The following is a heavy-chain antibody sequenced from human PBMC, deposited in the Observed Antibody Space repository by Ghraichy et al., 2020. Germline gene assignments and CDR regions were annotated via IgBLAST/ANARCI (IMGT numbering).Heavy chain of an antibody. V-gene: IGHV3-64D*06. CDR1: GFTFSSYA. CDR2: ISSNGGST. D-gene: IGHD3-3*01. J-gene: IGHJ6*02. Sequence: GGSLRLSCSASGFTFSSYAMHWVRQAPGKGLEYVSAISSNGGSTYYADSVKGRFTISRDNSKNTLYLQMSSLRAEDTAVYYCSRGLEWLLASRYYYYYGMDVWGQGTTVTVSS. CDR3: SRGLEWLLASRYYYYYGMDV.